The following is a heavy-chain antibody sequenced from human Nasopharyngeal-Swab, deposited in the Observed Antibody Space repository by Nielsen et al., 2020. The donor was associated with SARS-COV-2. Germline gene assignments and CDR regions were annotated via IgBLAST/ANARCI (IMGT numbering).Heavy chain of an antibody. V-gene: IGHV3-23*01. D-gene: IGHD6-13*01. CDR1: GFIFNNYA. Sequence: GGSLRLSCSASGFIFNNYAMNWVRQAPGKGLEWVSGISGSGGSTFYADSVKGRFTISRDNAKNSLYLQMNSLRAEDTAVYYCARGPSSSWYRGPPYGLSDWGQGTLVTVSS. J-gene: IGHJ4*02. CDR2: ISGSGGST. CDR3: ARGPSSSWYRGPPYGLSD.